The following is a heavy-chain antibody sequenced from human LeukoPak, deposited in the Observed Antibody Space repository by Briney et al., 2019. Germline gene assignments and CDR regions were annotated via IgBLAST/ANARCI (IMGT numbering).Heavy chain of an antibody. J-gene: IGHJ5*02. CDR2: ISAYNGNT. V-gene: IGHV1-18*01. Sequence: ASVKVSCKASGYTFTSYGISWVRQAPGQGLEWRGWISAYNGNTNYAQKLQGRGTMTTDTSTSTAYMELRSLRSDDTAVYYCARAVTIFGVVTRLDPWGQGTLVTVSS. CDR3: ARAVTIFGVVTRLDP. D-gene: IGHD3-3*01. CDR1: GYTFTSYG.